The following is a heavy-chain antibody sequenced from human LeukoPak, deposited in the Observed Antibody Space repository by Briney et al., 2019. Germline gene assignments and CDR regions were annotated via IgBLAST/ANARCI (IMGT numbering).Heavy chain of an antibody. V-gene: IGHV3-48*03. Sequence: GGSLRLSCAASGFIFNTYEMKWVRQAPGKGLEWLSYISSSGSTKYYANSVKGRFTISRDNTGNSLYLQMNRLRAEDTAIYYCAGIYSYVHRPTEYWGQGSLVTVSS. CDR1: GFIFNTYE. CDR2: ISSSGSTK. J-gene: IGHJ4*02. D-gene: IGHD5-18*01. CDR3: AGIYSYVHRPTEY.